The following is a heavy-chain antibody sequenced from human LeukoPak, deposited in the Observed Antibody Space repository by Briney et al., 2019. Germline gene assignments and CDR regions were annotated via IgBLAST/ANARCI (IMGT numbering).Heavy chain of an antibody. Sequence: PGGSLRLSCAASGFTFSSYAMHWVRQAPGKGLEWVAVISYDGSNKYYADSVKGRFTISRDNSKNTLYLQMNSLRAEDTAVYYCAKGTNYDILTGYYSSYYYGMDVWGQGTTVTVSS. CDR2: ISYDGSNK. CDR3: AKGTNYDILTGYYSSYYYGMDV. D-gene: IGHD3-9*01. CDR1: GFTFSSYA. J-gene: IGHJ6*02. V-gene: IGHV3-30-3*01.